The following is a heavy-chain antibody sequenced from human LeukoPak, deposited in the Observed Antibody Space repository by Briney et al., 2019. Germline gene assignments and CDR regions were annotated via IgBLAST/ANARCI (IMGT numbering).Heavy chain of an antibody. Sequence: PSETLSLTCAVSGGSISSSNWWSWVRQPPGKGLEWIGEIYHSGSTNYNPSLKSRVTISVDTSKNQFSLKLSSVTAADTAVYYCARDRRVVRGVTYYYYYMDVWGKGTTVTISS. CDR1: GGSISSSNW. V-gene: IGHV4-4*02. CDR2: IYHSGST. J-gene: IGHJ6*03. CDR3: ARDRRVVRGVTYYYYYMDV. D-gene: IGHD3-10*01.